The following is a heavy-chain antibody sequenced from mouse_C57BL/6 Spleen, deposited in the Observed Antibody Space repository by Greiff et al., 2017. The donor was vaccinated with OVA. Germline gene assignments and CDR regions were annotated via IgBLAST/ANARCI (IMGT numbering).Heavy chain of an antibody. CDR1: GYTFTSYW. CDR2: IYPGSGST. D-gene: IGHD1-1*01. V-gene: IGHV1-55*01. CDR3: ARSRDYYGSSPFAY. J-gene: IGHJ3*01. Sequence: QVQLQQPGAELVKPGASVKMSCKASGYTFTSYWITWVKQRPGQGLEWIGDIYPGSGSTNYNEKFKSKATLTVDTSSRAAYMQLSSLTSEDSAVYYCARSRDYYGSSPFAYWGQGTLVTVSA.